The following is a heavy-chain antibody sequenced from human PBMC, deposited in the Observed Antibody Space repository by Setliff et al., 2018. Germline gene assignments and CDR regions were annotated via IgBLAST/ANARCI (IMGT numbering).Heavy chain of an antibody. CDR1: GYIFTSYG. V-gene: IGHV1-18*01. J-gene: IGHJ5*02. Sequence: ASVKVSCKASGYIFTSYGFSWVRQAPGQGLEWMGWISTYNGKTNYAQKFQGRVTMTTDTSTSTAYMELRSLRSDDTAVYYCARDLDYQYYYDTAPVWFDPWGQGTLVTVSS. D-gene: IGHD3-22*01. CDR3: ARDLDYQYYYDTAPVWFDP. CDR2: ISTYNGKT.